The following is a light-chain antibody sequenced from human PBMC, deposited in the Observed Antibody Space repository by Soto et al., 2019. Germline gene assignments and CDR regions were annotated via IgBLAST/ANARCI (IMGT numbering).Light chain of an antibody. V-gene: IGLV1-40*01. CDR2: GNN. Sequence: QSVLTQPPSVSGAPGQRVTISCTGSSSNIGAGYDGHWYQQLPGTAPKLLIYGNNNRPSGVPDRFSGSKSGTSASLAITGLQAEDEADYYCQSYDSSLSGWVFGAGTKLTVL. CDR3: QSYDSSLSGWV. J-gene: IGLJ3*02. CDR1: SSNIGAGYD.